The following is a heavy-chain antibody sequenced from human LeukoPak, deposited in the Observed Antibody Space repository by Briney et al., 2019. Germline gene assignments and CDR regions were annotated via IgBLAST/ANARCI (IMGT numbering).Heavy chain of an antibody. CDR3: ARVGDFWSGYYRPFDY. V-gene: IGHV1-69*13. CDR2: IIPIFGTA. CDR1: GGTFSSYA. J-gene: IGHJ4*02. Sequence: SVKVSCKASGGTFSSYAISWVRQAPGQGLEWMGGIIPIFGTANYAQKFQGRVTITADESTSTAYMELSSMRSEDTAVYYCARVGDFWSGYYRPFDYWGQGTLVTVSS. D-gene: IGHD3-3*01.